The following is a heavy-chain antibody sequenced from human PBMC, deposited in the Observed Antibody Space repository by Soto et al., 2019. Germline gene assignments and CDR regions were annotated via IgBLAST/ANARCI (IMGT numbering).Heavy chain of an antibody. V-gene: IGHV4-31*03. D-gene: IGHD6-19*01. CDR2: IYYSGST. Sequence: SETLSLTCTVSGGSISSGGYYWSWIRQHPGKGLEWIGYIYYSGSTYYNPSLKSRVTISVDTSKNQFSLKLSSVTAADTAVYYCARRSAVSAAGFDYWGQGTLVTVSS. J-gene: IGHJ4*02. CDR1: GGSISSGGYY. CDR3: ARRSAVSAAGFDY.